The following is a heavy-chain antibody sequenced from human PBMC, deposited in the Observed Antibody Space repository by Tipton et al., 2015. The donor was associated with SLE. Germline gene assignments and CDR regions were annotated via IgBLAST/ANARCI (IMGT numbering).Heavy chain of an antibody. CDR1: GYSINRGYS. CDR3: ARDPTGDKGY. J-gene: IGHJ4*02. Sequence: TLSLTCNVSGYSINRGYSWGWIRQPPGKGLEWIGRIYHSGSTYYSPSLKNRVTISIDRSKNQFSLNLGSVTAADTAVYFCARDPTGDKGYWGQGTLVTVSS. D-gene: IGHD7-27*01. V-gene: IGHV4-38-2*02. CDR2: IYHSGST.